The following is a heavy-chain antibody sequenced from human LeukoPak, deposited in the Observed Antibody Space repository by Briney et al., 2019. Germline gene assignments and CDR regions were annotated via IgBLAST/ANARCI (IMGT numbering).Heavy chain of an antibody. V-gene: IGHV3-21*01. J-gene: IGHJ6*02. CDR3: ARVYGSGNGMDV. Sequence: GGSLRLSCAASGFTFSSYSMNWVRQAPGKGLEWVSSISSSSSYIYYADSVKGRFTISRDNAKNSLYLQMNSLRAEDMAVYYCARVYGSGNGMDVWGQGTTVTVSS. D-gene: IGHD3-10*01. CDR1: GFTFSSYS. CDR2: ISSSSSYI.